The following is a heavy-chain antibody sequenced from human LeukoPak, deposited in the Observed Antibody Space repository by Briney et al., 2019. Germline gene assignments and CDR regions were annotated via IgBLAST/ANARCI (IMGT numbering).Heavy chain of an antibody. J-gene: IGHJ4*02. Sequence: GASVKVSCKASGYTFTGYYMHWVRQAPGQGLEWMGWINPNSGGTNYAQKFQGRVTMTRDTSISTAYMELSRLRSDDTAVYYCARDEADYYGSGSPAHWGQGTLVTVSS. CDR2: INPNSGGT. CDR1: GYTFTGYY. CDR3: ARDEADYYGSGSPAH. V-gene: IGHV1-2*02. D-gene: IGHD3-10*01.